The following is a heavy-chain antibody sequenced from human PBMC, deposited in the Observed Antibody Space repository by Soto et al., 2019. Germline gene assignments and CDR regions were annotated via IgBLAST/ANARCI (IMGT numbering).Heavy chain of an antibody. CDR1: GGTFSSYA. CDR3: ARGRLGYCSSTSCYTDTLFDY. Sequence: SVKFSCKASGGTFSSYAISWVRQAPGQGLEWMGGIIPIFGTANYAQKFQGRVTITADESTSTAYMELSSLRSEDTAVYYCARGRLGYCSSTSCYTDTLFDYWGQGTLVTVSS. CDR2: IIPIFGTA. D-gene: IGHD2-2*02. V-gene: IGHV1-69*13. J-gene: IGHJ4*02.